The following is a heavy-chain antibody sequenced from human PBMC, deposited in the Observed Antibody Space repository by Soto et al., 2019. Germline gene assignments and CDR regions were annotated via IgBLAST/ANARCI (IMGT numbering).Heavy chain of an antibody. CDR2: IGNSGDGT. CDR1: GFTYSGYT. V-gene: IGHV3-23*01. Sequence: PGGSLRLSCAASGFTYSGYTMNWVRQAPGKGLEWVAVIGNSGDGTHYADSVKGRFTISRDNSKNTLYLQMESLRAEDTAAYYCVKDVWDYWGQGVLVTVSS. J-gene: IGHJ4*02. D-gene: IGHD2-21*01. CDR3: VKDVWDY.